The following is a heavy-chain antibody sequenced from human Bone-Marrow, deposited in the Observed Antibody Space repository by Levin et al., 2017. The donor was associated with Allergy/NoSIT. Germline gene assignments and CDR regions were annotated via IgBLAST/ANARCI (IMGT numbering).Heavy chain of an antibody. J-gene: IGHJ4*02. CDR1: GFTFGDYP. CDR3: ARRPGSSSWYGYFDY. V-gene: IGHV3-49*04. Sequence: GESLKISCTASGFTFGDYPLNWVRQAPGKGLEWVGFIRSKAYGGTTEYAPSVKGRFTISRDDSRSIVYLQMNSLKAEDTAVYYCARRPGSSSWYGYFDYWGQGTLVTVSS. D-gene: IGHD6-13*01. CDR2: IRSKAYGGTT.